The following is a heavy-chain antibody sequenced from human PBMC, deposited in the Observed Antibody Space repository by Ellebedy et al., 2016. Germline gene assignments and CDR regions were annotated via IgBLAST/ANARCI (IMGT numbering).Heavy chain of an antibody. CDR1: GFTFSSFP. CDR3: AKGLSGSSPYNWFDP. Sequence: GESLKISXAASGFTFSSFPMTWVRQAPGKGLEWVSCIGGTAGHTNYAGSAKGRFTISRDNSKNTLHLQMKSLRAEDTAVYYCAKGLSGSSPYNWFDPWGQGTLVTVSS. J-gene: IGHJ5*02. D-gene: IGHD1-26*01. CDR2: IGGTAGHT. V-gene: IGHV3-23*01.